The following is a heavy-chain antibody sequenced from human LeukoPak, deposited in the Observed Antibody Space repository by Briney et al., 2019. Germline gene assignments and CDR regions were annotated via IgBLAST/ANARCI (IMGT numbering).Heavy chain of an antibody. J-gene: IGHJ4*02. Sequence: QAGRSLRLSCAASGFTFINYGIHWVRQAPGKGLEWVALIRYDGSNKYYADSVRGRFTISRDNSKNTVYLQMNSLRGEDTAVYYCARAGNENSSGYNYWGQGTLVTVSS. CDR2: IRYDGSNK. CDR3: ARAGNENSSGYNY. CDR1: GFTFINYG. V-gene: IGHV3-33*01. D-gene: IGHD6-19*01.